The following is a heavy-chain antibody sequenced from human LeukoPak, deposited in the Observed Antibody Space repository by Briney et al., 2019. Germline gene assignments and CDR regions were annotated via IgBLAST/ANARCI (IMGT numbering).Heavy chain of an antibody. J-gene: IGHJ3*02. Sequence: GGSLRLSCAASGFTLSSYSMNWVRRAPGKGLEWVSSISSSSSYIYYADSVKGRFTISRDNAKNSLYLQMNSLRAEDTAVYYCARSRGSGWGKYAFDIWGQGTMVTVSS. CDR2: ISSSSSYI. D-gene: IGHD6-19*01. CDR3: ARSRGSGWGKYAFDI. V-gene: IGHV3-21*01. CDR1: GFTLSSYS.